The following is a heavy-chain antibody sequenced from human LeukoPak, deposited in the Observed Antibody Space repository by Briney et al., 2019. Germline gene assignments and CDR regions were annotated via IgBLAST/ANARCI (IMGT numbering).Heavy chain of an antibody. V-gene: IGHV5-51*01. CDR2: IYPGDPDT. J-gene: IGHJ3*02. CDR1: GYSFTNYW. CDR3: ARLGDSGEKLWNAFDM. D-gene: IGHD1-26*01. Sequence: GESLKISCKGSGYSFTNYWIGWVRQMPGKGLEWMGIIYPGDPDTRYSPSFRGQVTISADKSISTAYLQWSSLKASDTAMYYCARLGDSGEKLWNAFDMWGQGTMVTVSS.